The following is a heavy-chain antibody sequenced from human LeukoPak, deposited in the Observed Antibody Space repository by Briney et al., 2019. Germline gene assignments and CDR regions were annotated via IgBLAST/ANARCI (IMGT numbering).Heavy chain of an antibody. CDR1: GGTFSSYA. D-gene: IGHD4-17*01. CDR2: IIPIFGTA. CDR3: TRETSRPDYGDYVGAFDI. V-gene: IGHV1-69*13. Sequence: SVKVSCKASGGTFSSYAISWVRQAPGQGLEWMGGIIPIFGTANYAQKFQGRVTVTPDESTSTAYMELSSLRSEDTAVYYCTRETSRPDYGDYVGAFDIWGQGTMVTVSS. J-gene: IGHJ3*02.